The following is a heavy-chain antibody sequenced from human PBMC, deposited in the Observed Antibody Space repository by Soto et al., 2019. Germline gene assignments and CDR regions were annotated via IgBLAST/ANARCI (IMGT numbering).Heavy chain of an antibody. CDR3: ATGGWLQLHLDF. D-gene: IGHD3-16*01. CDR1: GDSIPTSGHF. J-gene: IGHJ4*02. CDR2: IYDSGTT. V-gene: IGHV4-31*03. Sequence: QMQLQESGPRLVTPSQTLSLTCTVSGDSIPTSGHFWTWIRQHPGKGLEWIGYIYDSGTTDYNPSPXSXXTISVDTSRMQFSLRLTSVTAADPAVYYCATGGWLQLHLDFWGQGTLVTVSS.